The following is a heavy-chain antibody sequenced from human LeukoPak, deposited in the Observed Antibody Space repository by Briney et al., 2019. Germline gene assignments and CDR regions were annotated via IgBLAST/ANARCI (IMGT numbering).Heavy chain of an antibody. Sequence: GGSLRLSCAASGFTFSSYSMNWVRQAPGKGLEWVSSISSSSSYIYYADSVKGRFTISRDNAKNSLYLQMNSLRAEDTAVYYCARWELRYQYFDYWGQGTLVTVPS. V-gene: IGHV3-21*01. CDR2: ISSSSSYI. D-gene: IGHD1-26*01. J-gene: IGHJ4*02. CDR1: GFTFSSYS. CDR3: ARWELRYQYFDY.